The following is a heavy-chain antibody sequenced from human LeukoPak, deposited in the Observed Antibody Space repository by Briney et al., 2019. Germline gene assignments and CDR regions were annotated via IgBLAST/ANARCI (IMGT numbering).Heavy chain of an antibody. CDR3: ARSFPSYYYYMDV. J-gene: IGHJ6*03. CDR1: GYTFTSYG. CDR2: ISAYNGNT. Sequence: GASVKVSCKASGYTFTSYGIGWVRQAPGQGLEWMGLISAYNGNTNYAQKLQGRVTMTTDTSTSTAYMELRSLRSDDTAVYYCARSFPSYYYYMDVWGKGTTVTVSS. V-gene: IGHV1-18*01.